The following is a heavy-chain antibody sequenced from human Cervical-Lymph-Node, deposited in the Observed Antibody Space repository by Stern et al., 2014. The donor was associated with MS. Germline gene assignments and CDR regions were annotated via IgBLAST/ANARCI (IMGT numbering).Heavy chain of an antibody. CDR2: IHSDGKST. CDR3: ARDIRDGYNDDYGLDV. CDR1: GFTFSSYW. Sequence: EVQLVESGGGLVQPGGSLRLSCAASGFTFSSYWMHWVRQAPGKGLVWVSSIHSDGKSTIYAGSVKGRFPVSRDNAKNTLYLQMNNLRAEDTAVYYCARDIRDGYNDDYGLDVWGQGTTVTVSS. V-gene: IGHV3-74*01. D-gene: IGHD5-24*01. J-gene: IGHJ6*02.